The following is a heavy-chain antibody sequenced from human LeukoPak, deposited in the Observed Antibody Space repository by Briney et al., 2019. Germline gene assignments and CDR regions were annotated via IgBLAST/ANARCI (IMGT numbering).Heavy chain of an antibody. CDR3: GRVGAYYGSGSYSDY. CDR2: INQDGNQK. CDR1: GFTFSSYW. V-gene: IGHV3-7*01. Sequence: GGSLRLSCAASGFTFSSYWMSWVRQAPGKGLEWVANINQDGNQKYHVDSVKGRFTISRDNAKKSLYLQMNSLRAEDTAVYYCGRVGAYYGSGSYSDYWGQGTLVTVSS. J-gene: IGHJ4*02. D-gene: IGHD3-10*01.